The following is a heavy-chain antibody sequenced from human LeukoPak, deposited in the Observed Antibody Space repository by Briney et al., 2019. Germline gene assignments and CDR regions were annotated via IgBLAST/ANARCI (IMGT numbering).Heavy chain of an antibody. CDR3: ARIEWERLGRAFDI. D-gene: IGHD1-26*01. Sequence: GWSLRLSCAASGFTVSDNYMTWVRQAPGKGLEWVSSIYSAGATHYAESVKGRFTISRDNSKNTLYLQMNSLRAEGMAVYYCARIEWERLGRAFDIWGQGTMVTVSS. CDR2: IYSAGAT. J-gene: IGHJ3*02. V-gene: IGHV3-53*01. CDR1: GFTVSDNY.